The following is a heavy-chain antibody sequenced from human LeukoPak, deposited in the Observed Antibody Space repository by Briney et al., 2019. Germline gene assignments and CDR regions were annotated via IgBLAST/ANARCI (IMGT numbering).Heavy chain of an antibody. V-gene: IGHV3-11*01. Sequence: GGSLRLSCAASGFTFSDYYMCWIRQAPGKGLEWVSYISSSGSTLYYADSVKGRFTISGDNAKNSLYLQMNSLRAEDTAVYYCARESYSAFDIWGQGTMVTVSS. CDR3: ARESYSAFDI. D-gene: IGHD1-26*01. CDR2: ISSSGSTL. J-gene: IGHJ3*02. CDR1: GFTFSDYY.